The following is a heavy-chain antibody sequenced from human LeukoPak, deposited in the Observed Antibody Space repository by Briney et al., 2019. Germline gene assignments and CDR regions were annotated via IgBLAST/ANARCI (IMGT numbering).Heavy chain of an antibody. Sequence: PSETMSLVCAVSGYSISSGYYGGWIRQPPGKGLEWIGSIDQSGNTFYNPSLKIRVTISVDTSKNQFSLKLSSVTAADTAVYYCARGGRITIFGVVTSPWRWGQGTLVTVSS. CDR3: ARGGRITIFGVVTSPWR. CDR1: GYSISSGYY. CDR2: IDQSGNT. V-gene: IGHV4-38-2*01. J-gene: IGHJ4*02. D-gene: IGHD3-3*01.